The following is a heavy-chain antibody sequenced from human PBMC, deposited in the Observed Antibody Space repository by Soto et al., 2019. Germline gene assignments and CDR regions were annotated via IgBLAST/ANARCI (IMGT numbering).Heavy chain of an antibody. CDR1: GGSISSSSYY. CDR3: ARHAEQTKNYCSGGSCNFDY. V-gene: IGHV4-39*01. D-gene: IGHD2-15*01. J-gene: IGHJ4*02. Sequence: SETLSLTCTVSGGSISSSSYYWGWIRQPPGKGLEWIGSIYYSGSTYYNPSLKSRVTISVDTSKNQFSLKLSSVTAADTAVYYCARHAEQTKNYCSGGSCNFDYWGQGNLVTVSA. CDR2: IYYSGST.